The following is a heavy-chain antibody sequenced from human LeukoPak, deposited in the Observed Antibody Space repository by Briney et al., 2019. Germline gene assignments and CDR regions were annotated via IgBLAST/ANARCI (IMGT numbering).Heavy chain of an antibody. CDR2: ISSSSSYI. D-gene: IGHD3-16*02. V-gene: IGHV3-21*04. CDR1: GFTFSSYS. CDR3: AKDRTPYDYVWGSYRYMNWFDP. Sequence: GGSLRLSCAASGFTFSSYSMNWVRQAPGKGLEWVSSISSSSSYIYYADSVKGRFTISRDNSKNTLYLQMNSLRAEDTAVYYCAKDRTPYDYVWGSYRYMNWFDPWGQGTLVTVSS. J-gene: IGHJ5*02.